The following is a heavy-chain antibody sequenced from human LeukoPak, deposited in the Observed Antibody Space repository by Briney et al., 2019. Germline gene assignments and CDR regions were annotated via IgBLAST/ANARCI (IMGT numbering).Heavy chain of an antibody. CDR1: GFTFSDYY. D-gene: IGHD3-3*01. J-gene: IGHJ6*03. V-gene: IGHV4-34*01. CDR3: ARGVFWSGSCMDV. Sequence: GSLRLSCAASGFTFSDYYMSWIRQAPGKGLEWIGEINHSGSTNYNPSLKSRVTISVDTSKNQFSLKLSSVTAADTAVYYCARGVFWSGSCMDVWSKGTTVTVSS. CDR2: INHSGST.